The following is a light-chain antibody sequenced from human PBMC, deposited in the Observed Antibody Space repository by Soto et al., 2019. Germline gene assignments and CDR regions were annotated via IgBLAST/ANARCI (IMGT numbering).Light chain of an antibody. V-gene: IGKV4-1*01. CDR3: QQYYSTPWT. Sequence: DIVMTQSPDSLAVSLGERATINCKSSQSVLYSSNNKNYLAWYQQKPGQPPKLLIYWASTRESGFPDRFSGGGSGTDFTPTISSLQAEDVAVYYCQQYYSTPWTFGQGTKVEIK. CDR2: WAS. J-gene: IGKJ1*01. CDR1: QSVLYSSNNKNY.